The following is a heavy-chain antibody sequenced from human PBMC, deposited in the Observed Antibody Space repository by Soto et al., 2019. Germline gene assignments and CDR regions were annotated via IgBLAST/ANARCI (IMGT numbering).Heavy chain of an antibody. CDR1: GGSISSYY. CDR3: ARGRGSSWPFDY. CDR2: IYYSGST. J-gene: IGHJ4*02. Sequence: SETLSLTCTVSGGSISSYYWSWIRQPPGKGLEWIGYIYYSGSTNYNPSLKSRVTISVDTSKNQFSLKLSSVTAADTAVYYCARGRGSSWPFDYWGQGTLVTVSS. V-gene: IGHV4-59*01. D-gene: IGHD6-13*01.